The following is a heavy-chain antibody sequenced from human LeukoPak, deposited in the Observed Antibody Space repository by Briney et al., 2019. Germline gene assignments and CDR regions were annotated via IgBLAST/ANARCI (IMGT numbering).Heavy chain of an antibody. CDR1: GFTFSSYS. D-gene: IGHD6-6*01. V-gene: IGHV3-48*01. CDR2: ISSSSAAI. CDR3: AREYSSSSGRAFDI. Sequence: GGSLRLSCAASGFTFSSYSMNWVRQAPGKGLEWVSYISSSSAAIYYADSVKGRFTISRDNAKSSLYLQMNSLRAEDTALYYCAREYSSSSGRAFDIWGQGTMVTDSS. J-gene: IGHJ3*02.